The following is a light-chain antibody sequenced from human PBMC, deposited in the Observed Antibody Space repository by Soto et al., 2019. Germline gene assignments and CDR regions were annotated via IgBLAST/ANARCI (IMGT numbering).Light chain of an antibody. CDR1: SSDVGGYNY. Sequence: QSVLTQPASVSGSPGQSITISCTGTSSDVGGYNYVSWYQQHPGKAPKLMFYEVSNRPSGVSNRFSASKSGNTASLIISGLQAEDEADYYCSSYTSSNTLVFGGGTKVTVL. V-gene: IGLV2-14*01. CDR2: EVS. CDR3: SSYTSSNTLV. J-gene: IGLJ3*02.